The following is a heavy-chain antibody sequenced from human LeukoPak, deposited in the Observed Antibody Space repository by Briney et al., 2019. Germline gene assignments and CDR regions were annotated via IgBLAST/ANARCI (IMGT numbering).Heavy chain of an antibody. Sequence: ASVKVSCKASGYTFTSYDINWVRQATGQGLEWMGWMNPNSGNTGYAQKFQGRVTMTRNTSISTAYMELSSLRSEDTAVYYCARGLKACSGGSCYVVFFGPWGQGTLVTVSS. J-gene: IGHJ5*02. CDR2: MNPNSGNT. CDR3: ARGLKACSGGSCYVVFFGP. V-gene: IGHV1-8*01. D-gene: IGHD2-15*01. CDR1: GYTFTSYD.